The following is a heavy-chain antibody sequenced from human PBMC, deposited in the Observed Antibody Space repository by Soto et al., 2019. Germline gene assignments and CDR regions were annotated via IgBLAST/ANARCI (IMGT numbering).Heavy chain of an antibody. CDR2: INHSGST. J-gene: IGHJ3*02. Sequence: LPETLSLTCAVYGGSFSAYSGSWLRQPPGKGLEWIGEINHSGSTNYNPSLKSRVTISVDTSKNQFSLKLSSVTAADTAVYYCASKFGELLADAFDIWGQGTVVT. V-gene: IGHV4-34*01. CDR1: GGSFSAYS. D-gene: IGHD3-10*01. CDR3: ASKFGELLADAFDI.